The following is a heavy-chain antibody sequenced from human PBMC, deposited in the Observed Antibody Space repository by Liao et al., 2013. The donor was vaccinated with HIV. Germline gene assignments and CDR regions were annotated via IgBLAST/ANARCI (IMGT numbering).Heavy chain of an antibody. CDR1: GGSLKGYY. CDR2: IDHSGTT. CDR3: ATRGAATNWFDP. V-gene: IGHV4-34*01. Sequence: QVQLQQWGAGFLKPSETLSLTCVVDGGSLKGYYWTWIRQPPGKGLEWVGEIDHSGTTNYDPSLESRVTISIDTSKKEFSLNVRSVTAADTAVYYCATRGAATNWFDPWGQGTLVTVSS. J-gene: IGHJ5*02. D-gene: IGHD3-10*01.